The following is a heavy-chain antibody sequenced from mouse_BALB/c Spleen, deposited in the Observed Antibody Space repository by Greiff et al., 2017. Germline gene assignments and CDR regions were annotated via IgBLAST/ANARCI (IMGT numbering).Heavy chain of an antibody. CDR3: ARQGWDDAMDY. CDR1: GFAFSSYD. CDR2: ISSGGGST. Sequence: DVMLVESGGGLVKPGGSLKLSCAASGFAFSSYDMSWVRQTPEKRLEWVAYISSGGGSTYYPDTVKGRFTISRDNAKNTLYLQMSSLKSEDTAMYYCARQGWDDAMDYWGQGTSVTVSS. D-gene: IGHD4-1*01. J-gene: IGHJ4*01. V-gene: IGHV5-12-1*01.